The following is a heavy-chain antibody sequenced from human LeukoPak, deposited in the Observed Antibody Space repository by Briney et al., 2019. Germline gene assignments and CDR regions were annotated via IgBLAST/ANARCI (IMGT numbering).Heavy chain of an antibody. CDR3: ARGIAAAGTVVGYYYYYMDV. J-gene: IGHJ6*03. CDR1: GYTFTGYY. V-gene: IGHV1-2*02. CDR2: INPDSGGT. Sequence: ASVKVSCKASGYTFTGYYMHWVRQAPGQGLEWMGWINPDSGGTNCAQKFQGRVTMTRDTSISTAYMELSRLRSDDTAVYYCARGIAAAGTVVGYYYYYMDVWGKGTTVTVSS. D-gene: IGHD6-13*01.